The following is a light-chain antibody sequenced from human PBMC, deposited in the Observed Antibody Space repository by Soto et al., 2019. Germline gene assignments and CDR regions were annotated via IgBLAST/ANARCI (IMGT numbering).Light chain of an antibody. J-gene: IGLJ2*01. CDR2: EVS. V-gene: IGLV2-8*01. CDR1: SSDVGGYNF. CDR3: SSYAGRNSVV. Sequence: QSALTQPPSASGSPGQSVTISCTGTSSDVGGYNFVSWYQQHPGKAPKLMIYEVSKRPSGVPDRFSGSKSGNTASLTVSGLQAEDEADYSCSSYAGRNSVVFGGGTQVTVL.